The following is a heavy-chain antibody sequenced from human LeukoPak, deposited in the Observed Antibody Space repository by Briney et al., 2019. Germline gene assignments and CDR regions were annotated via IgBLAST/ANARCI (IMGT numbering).Heavy chain of an antibody. J-gene: IGHJ4*02. CDR1: GFVVNDYY. CDR2: ISSRDNLI. V-gene: IGHV3-11*01. CDR3: AREQWFRWEF. D-gene: IGHD3-10*01. Sequence: GGSLRLSCAASGFVVNDYYMNWVRLAPGKGLEWVSYISSRDNLIYYADSVKGRFTISTDNAKNAVFLQLSRLTVEDTAVYYCAREQWFRWEFWGQGVLVTVSS.